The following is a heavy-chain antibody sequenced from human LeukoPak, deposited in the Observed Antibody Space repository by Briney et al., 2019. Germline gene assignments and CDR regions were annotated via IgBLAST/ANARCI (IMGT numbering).Heavy chain of an antibody. V-gene: IGHV1-46*01. J-gene: IGHJ5*02. CDR1: GYTFTGYY. Sequence: GASVKVSCKASGYTFTGYYMHWVRQAPGQGLEWMGIINPSGDNTWYAQKFQGRVTMTRDMATSTDYMEVSSLRSEDTAVYYCARDNSLGDDSWWFDPWGQGTLVTVSS. D-gene: IGHD1-26*01. CDR2: INPSGDNT. CDR3: ARDNSLGDDSWWFDP.